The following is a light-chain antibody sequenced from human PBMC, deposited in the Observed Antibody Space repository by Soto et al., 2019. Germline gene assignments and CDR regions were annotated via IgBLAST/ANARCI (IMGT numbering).Light chain of an antibody. V-gene: IGKV1-5*01. J-gene: IGKJ4*01. Sequence: DIQMTQSPSTLSASVGDRVTITCRASQTISNWLAWYQQKPGKAPKLLIYDASSLETGVPSRFSGSGSGTEFPLTISSLQPDDFATYYCQHYNSYSLTFGGGTKVGIK. CDR3: QHYNSYSLT. CDR1: QTISNW. CDR2: DAS.